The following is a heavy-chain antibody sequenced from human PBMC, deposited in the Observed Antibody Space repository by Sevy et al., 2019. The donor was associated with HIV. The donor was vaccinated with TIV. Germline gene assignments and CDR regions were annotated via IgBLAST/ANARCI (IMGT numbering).Heavy chain of an antibody. D-gene: IGHD3-22*01. CDR2: ISGSGGST. CDR3: AKAEGPYYYDSSGYVDAFDI. CDR1: GFTFSSYA. V-gene: IGHV3-23*01. Sequence: GGSLRLSCAASGFTFSSYAMSWVRQAPGKGLEWVSAISGSGGSTYYADSVKGRFTISRDNSKNTLYVQMNSLRVEDTAVYYCAKAEGPYYYDSSGYVDAFDIWGQGTTVTVSS. J-gene: IGHJ3*02.